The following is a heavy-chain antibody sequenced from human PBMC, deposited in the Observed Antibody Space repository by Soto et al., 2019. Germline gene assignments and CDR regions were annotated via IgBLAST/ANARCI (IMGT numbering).Heavy chain of an antibody. D-gene: IGHD6-25*01. CDR3: ARVGVAASPNMDV. Sequence: ASVNVSCKASGYTFTGYDIHWVRQAPGQGLEWMGWINPNSGGTNYAQKFQGRVTMTRDTSISTAYMELSRLRSDDTAVYYCARVGVAASPNMDVWGQGTTVTVSS. CDR1: GYTFTGYD. V-gene: IGHV1-2*02. CDR2: INPNSGGT. J-gene: IGHJ6*02.